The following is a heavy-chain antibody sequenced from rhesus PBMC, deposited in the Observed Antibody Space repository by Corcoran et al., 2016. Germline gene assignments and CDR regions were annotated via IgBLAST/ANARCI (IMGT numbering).Heavy chain of an antibody. CDR1: GDSISGYYY. Sequence: QVQLQQWGEGLVKPSETPSLTCAVYGDSISGYYYWSWIRQPPGKGLEWIGYIYGNSAITNYNPSLKNRVTISTDTSKNQFSLKLSSVTAADTAVYYCAKDNYGYDYWGQGVLVTVSS. CDR2: IYGNSAIT. J-gene: IGHJ4*01. V-gene: IGHV4-73*01. CDR3: AKDNYGYDY. D-gene: IGHD4-17*01.